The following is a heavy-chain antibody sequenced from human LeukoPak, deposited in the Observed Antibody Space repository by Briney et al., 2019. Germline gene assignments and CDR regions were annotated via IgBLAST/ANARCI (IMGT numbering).Heavy chain of an antibody. CDR1: GDSISSGDYY. D-gene: IGHD5-18*01. CDR3: VRTSLPGYPLFDS. CDR2: IYHSGLT. Sequence: SQTLSLTCTVSGDSISSGDYYWSWVRQPPGEGLEWVGHIYHSGLTNYNPSLKSRVTISVDTSKNQFSLILSSVTAADTAVYYCVRTSLPGYPLFDSWGQGTLVTVSS. J-gene: IGHJ4*02. V-gene: IGHV4-30-4*01.